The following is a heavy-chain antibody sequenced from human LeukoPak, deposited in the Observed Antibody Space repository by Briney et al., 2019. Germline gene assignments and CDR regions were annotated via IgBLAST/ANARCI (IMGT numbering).Heavy chain of an antibody. V-gene: IGHV1-2*02. CDR2: INPNSGGT. J-gene: IGHJ5*02. CDR1: GYTFTDYY. CDR3: TRDKGLPA. Sequence: GASVKVSCKASGYTFTDYYLHWVRQAPGQGLEWMGWINPNSGGTNYAQKFQGRVTMTRDTSISTVYMELSRLTSDDTADYYCTRDKGLPAWGQGTLVTVSS.